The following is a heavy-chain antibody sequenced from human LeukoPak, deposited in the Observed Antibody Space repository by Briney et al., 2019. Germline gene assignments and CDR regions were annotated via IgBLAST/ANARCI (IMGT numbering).Heavy chain of an antibody. Sequence: GGSLRLSCAASGFTFSNYAMHWVRQAPGKGLDWVAVIGSDGGSTKYADSVKGRFTISRDNWKDTLYLQMNSLRDEDTAVYFCARDGGGDPFDLWGQGTVVTVSP. CDR3: ARDGGGDPFDL. CDR2: IGSDGGST. V-gene: IGHV3-30*07. CDR1: GFTFSNYA. J-gene: IGHJ3*01.